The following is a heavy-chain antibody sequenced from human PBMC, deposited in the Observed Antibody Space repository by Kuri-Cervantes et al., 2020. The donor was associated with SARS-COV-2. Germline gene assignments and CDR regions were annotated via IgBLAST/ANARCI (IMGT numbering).Heavy chain of an antibody. CDR3: ARPGGFLDV. Sequence: GSLRLSCTVSGGSISSHYWSWIRQPPGKGLEWIGYIYYSGSTNYNPSLKSQVTISVDTSKNQFSLKLSSVTAADTAVYYCARPGGFLDVWGKGTTVTVSS. CDR2: IYYSGST. V-gene: IGHV4-59*11. CDR1: GGSISSHY. J-gene: IGHJ6*04. D-gene: IGHD4-23*01.